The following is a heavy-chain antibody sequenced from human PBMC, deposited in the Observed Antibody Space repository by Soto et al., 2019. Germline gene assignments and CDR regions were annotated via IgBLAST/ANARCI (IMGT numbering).Heavy chain of an antibody. CDR1: GGSISSSSYY. V-gene: IGHV4-39*07. J-gene: IGHJ6*02. Sequence: PSETLSLTCTVSGGSISSSSYYWAWIRQPPGQGLEWIGSINNSGNTYYKPSLKSRVTISVDTPKHQFSLKLSPVTAADTAVYYCARSTLLGYCSGGSCYRLDYYYGMDVWGQGTTVTVSS. CDR2: INNSGNT. D-gene: IGHD2-15*01. CDR3: ARSTLLGYCSGGSCYRLDYYYGMDV.